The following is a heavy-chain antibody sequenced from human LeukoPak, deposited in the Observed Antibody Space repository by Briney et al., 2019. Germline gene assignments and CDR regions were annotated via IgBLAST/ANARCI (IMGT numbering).Heavy chain of an antibody. V-gene: IGHV4-59*01. D-gene: IGHD6-13*01. J-gene: IGHJ3*02. CDR3: ARHSGHSSTNDASDI. CDR1: GGSISSYY. CDR2: IYYSGST. Sequence: SETLSLTCTVSGGSISSYYWSWIRQPPGKGLEWIGYIYYSGSTNYNPSLKSRVTISVDTSKNQFSLKLSSVTAADTAVYYCARHSGHSSTNDASDIWGQGTMVIVSS.